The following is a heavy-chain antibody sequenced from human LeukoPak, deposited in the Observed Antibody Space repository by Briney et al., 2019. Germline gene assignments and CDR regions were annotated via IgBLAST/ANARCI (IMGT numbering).Heavy chain of an antibody. Sequence: SQTLSLTCTVSGGSISSGSYYWSWIRQPPGKGLEWIGYIYYSGSTNYNPSLKSRVTISVDKSKNQFSLKLSSVTAADTAVYYCARGGYYMDVWGKGTTVTVSS. D-gene: IGHD3-16*01. CDR1: GGSISSGSYY. CDR3: ARGGYYMDV. V-gene: IGHV4-61*05. CDR2: IYYSGST. J-gene: IGHJ6*03.